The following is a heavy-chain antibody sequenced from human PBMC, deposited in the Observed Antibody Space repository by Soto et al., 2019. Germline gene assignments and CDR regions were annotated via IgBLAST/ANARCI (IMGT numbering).Heavy chain of an antibody. D-gene: IGHD6-6*01. CDR3: ARKRRCGYGSYGSSFGFDI. J-gene: IGHJ4*03. V-gene: IGHV3-21*01. CDR1: GFTFSSYS. Sequence: GGSLRLSCAASGFTFSSYSMNWVRQAPGKGLEWVSSISSSSSYIYYADSVKGRFTIARDNSKNSLYLQMNSLRAEDSAVYYCARKRRCGYGSYGSSFGFDIWGQGTLVTVSS. CDR2: ISSSSSYI.